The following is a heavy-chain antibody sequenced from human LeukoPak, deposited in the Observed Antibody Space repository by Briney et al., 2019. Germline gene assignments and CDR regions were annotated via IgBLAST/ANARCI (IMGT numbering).Heavy chain of an antibody. D-gene: IGHD4-17*01. Sequence: GGSLRLSCAASGFNVSNNYMSWVRQAPGKGLELVSVIYSGGSTYHADSVKGRFTISRHNSKNTLYLQMNSLRAEDTAVYYCARPEEHGDYVHDAFDIWGQGTMVTVSS. V-gene: IGHV3-53*04. CDR2: IYSGGST. CDR3: ARPEEHGDYVHDAFDI. CDR1: GFNVSNNY. J-gene: IGHJ3*02.